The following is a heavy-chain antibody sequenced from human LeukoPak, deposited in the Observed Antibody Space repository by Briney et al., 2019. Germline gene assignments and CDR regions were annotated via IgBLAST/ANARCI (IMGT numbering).Heavy chain of an antibody. CDR1: GFTFNTFA. CDR2: ISYDGDKQ. J-gene: IGHJ5*02. D-gene: IGHD1-26*01. Sequence: GGSLRLSCAAAGFTFNTFAMHWVRQAPGKGLEWLGLISYDGDKQIYPASVKGRFSFSRDNSNNTLYLQMNNLRPEDTALYYCARESHEGATRAYNWFDPWGQGTLVSVSS. V-gene: IGHV3-30-3*01. CDR3: ARESHEGATRAYNWFDP.